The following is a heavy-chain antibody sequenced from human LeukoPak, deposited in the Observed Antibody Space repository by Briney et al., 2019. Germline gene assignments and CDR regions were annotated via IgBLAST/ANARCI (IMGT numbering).Heavy chain of an antibody. CDR2: ISYSVST. Sequence: SGSLSLTCSVSGGSISTFHWSWIRQPPGKGLEWIGYISYSVSTNSDPSLRSRVTIALDTSKNRFSLKLNSVTAADTAVYYCARQYSSSWYGLDYWGQGTLVIVS. CDR3: ARQYSSSWYGLDY. J-gene: IGHJ4*02. CDR1: GGSISTFH. D-gene: IGHD6-13*01. V-gene: IGHV4-59*08.